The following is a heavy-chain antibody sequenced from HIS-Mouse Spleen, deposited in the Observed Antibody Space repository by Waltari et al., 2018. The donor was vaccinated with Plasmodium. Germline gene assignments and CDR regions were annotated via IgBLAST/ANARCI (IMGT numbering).Heavy chain of an antibody. V-gene: IGHV3-21*01. CDR3: AREDILTGYYNDYWYFDL. D-gene: IGHD3-9*01. CDR2: IGSNSSYI. Sequence: EVQLVESGGGLVKPVGSLRLSCAASGFPFSSYSMNWVRQAPGKWLEWVSSIGSNSSYIYYADSVKSRFTISRDNAKNSLYLQMNSLRAEDTAVYYCAREDILTGYYNDYWYFDLWGRGTLVTVSS. CDR1: GFPFSSYS. J-gene: IGHJ2*01.